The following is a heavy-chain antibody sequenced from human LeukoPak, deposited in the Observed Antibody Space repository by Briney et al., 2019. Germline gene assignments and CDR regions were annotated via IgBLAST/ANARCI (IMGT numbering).Heavy chain of an antibody. D-gene: IGHD2-2*01. CDR2: ISYDGSNK. CDR1: GFTFSSYA. J-gene: IGHJ4*02. CDR3: AKDRYPLVVPAAIDY. V-gene: IGHV3-30*04. Sequence: GGSLRLSCAASGFTFSSYAMHWVRQAPGKGLEWVAVISYDGSNKYYADSVKGRFTISRDNSKNTLYLQMNSLRAEDTAVYYCAKDRYPLVVPAAIDYWGQGTLVTVS.